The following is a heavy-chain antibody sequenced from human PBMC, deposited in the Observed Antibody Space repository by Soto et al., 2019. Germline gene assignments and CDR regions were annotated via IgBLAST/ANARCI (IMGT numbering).Heavy chain of an antibody. CDR2: ISGSGGST. J-gene: IGHJ6*02. V-gene: IGHV3-23*01. CDR1: GFTFSSYA. CDR3: AKGSLPGYYYYGMDV. Sequence: LSLTCAASGFTFSSYAMSWVRQAPGKGLEWVSAISGSGGSTYYADSVKGRFTISRDNSKNTLYLQMNSLRAEDTAVYYCAKGSLPGYYYYGMDVWGQGTTVTVSS.